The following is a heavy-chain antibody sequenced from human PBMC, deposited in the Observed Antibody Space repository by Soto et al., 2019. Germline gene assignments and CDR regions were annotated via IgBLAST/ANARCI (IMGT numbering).Heavy chain of an antibody. CDR3: ARGLTTVVTHNFDY. Sequence: QVQLQQWGAGLLKPSETLSLTCAVYGGSFSGYYWSWIRQPPGKGLEWIGEINHSGSTNYNPSLKSRVTISVDTSKNQFSLKLSSVTAADTAVYYCARGLTTVVTHNFDYWGQGTLVTVSS. D-gene: IGHD4-17*01. J-gene: IGHJ4*02. V-gene: IGHV4-34*01. CDR1: GGSFSGYY. CDR2: INHSGST.